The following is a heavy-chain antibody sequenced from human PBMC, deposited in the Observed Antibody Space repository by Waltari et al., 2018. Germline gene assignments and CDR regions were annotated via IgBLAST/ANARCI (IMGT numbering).Heavy chain of an antibody. CDR1: GYTLTELS. CDR3: ATDSYYYGSGSYLLAVGAFDI. V-gene: IGHV1-24*01. D-gene: IGHD3-10*01. J-gene: IGHJ3*02. Sequence: QVQLVQSGAEVKKPGASVKVSCKVSGYTLTELSMHWVRQAPGKGLEWMGGFDPEEGETIYAQKFQGRVTMTEDTSTDTAYMELSSLRSEDTAVYYCATDSYYYGSGSYLLAVGAFDIWGQGTMVTVSS. CDR2: FDPEEGET.